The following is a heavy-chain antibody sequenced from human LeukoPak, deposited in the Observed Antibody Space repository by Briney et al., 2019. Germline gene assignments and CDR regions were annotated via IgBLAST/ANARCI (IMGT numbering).Heavy chain of an antibody. V-gene: IGHV3-7*01. J-gene: IGHJ5*02. D-gene: IGHD2-21*01. Sequence: GGSLRLSCAASGFTFSTYWMSWVRQAPGKGLEWVANIKEDGSEKYFVDSVKGRFTISRDNAKNALYLQMNSLRAEDTAVYYCARATASNWFDPWGQGTLVTVSS. CDR3: ARATASNWFDP. CDR1: GFTFSTYW. CDR2: IKEDGSEK.